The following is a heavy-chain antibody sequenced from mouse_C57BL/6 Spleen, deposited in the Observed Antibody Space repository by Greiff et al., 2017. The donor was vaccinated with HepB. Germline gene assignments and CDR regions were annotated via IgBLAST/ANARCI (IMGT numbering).Heavy chain of an antibody. Sequence: EVMLVESGGGLVQPGGSLKLSCAASGFTFSDYGMAWVRQAPRKGPEWVAFISNLAYSIYYADTVTGRFTMSRENAKNTLYLEMSSLRSEDTAMYYCARNWDSYAMDYWGQGTSVTVSS. CDR1: GFTFSDYG. D-gene: IGHD4-1*01. CDR3: ARNWDSYAMDY. V-gene: IGHV5-15*01. J-gene: IGHJ4*01. CDR2: ISNLAYSI.